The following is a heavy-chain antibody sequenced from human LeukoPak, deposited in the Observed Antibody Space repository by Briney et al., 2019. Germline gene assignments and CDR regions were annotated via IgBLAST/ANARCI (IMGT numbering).Heavy chain of an antibody. J-gene: IGHJ4*02. CDR1: GFTFSTYW. CDR3: ARDSSGYQ. V-gene: IGHV3-7*01. D-gene: IGHD3-22*01. Sequence: GGSLRLSCAASGFTFSTYWMSWVRQAPGKGLEWVADIKEDGSEKYYGDSVKGRFTISRDNAKNSLYLEMNSLRVEDTAVYYCARDSSGYQWGQGTLVTVSS. CDR2: IKEDGSEK.